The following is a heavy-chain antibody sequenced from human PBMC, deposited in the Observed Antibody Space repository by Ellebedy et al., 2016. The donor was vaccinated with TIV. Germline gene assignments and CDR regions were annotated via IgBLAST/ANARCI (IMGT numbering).Heavy chain of an antibody. Sequence: SVKVSCKASGATFSSHAISWVRQAPGQGLEWMGGIMPMFRTANYAQKFQGRVTITADELGSTAYMELSSLRSEDTAVYCCARHSGYYWYYFDYWGQGTLVTVSS. D-gene: IGHD3-22*01. CDR1: GATFSSHA. J-gene: IGHJ4*02. V-gene: IGHV1-69*13. CDR3: ARHSGYYWYYFDY. CDR2: IMPMFRTA.